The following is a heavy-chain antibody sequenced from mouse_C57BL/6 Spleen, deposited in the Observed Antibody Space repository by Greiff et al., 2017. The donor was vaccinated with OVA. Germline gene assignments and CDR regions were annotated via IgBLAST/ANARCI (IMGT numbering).Heavy chain of an antibody. V-gene: IGHV2-2*01. CDR2: IWSGGST. CDR3: AKGTTAAMDY. CDR1: GFSLTSYG. D-gene: IGHD1-2*01. J-gene: IGHJ4*01. Sequence: VQLQQSGPGLVQPSQSLSITCTVSGFSLTSYGVHWVRQSPGKGLEWLGVIWSGGSTDYNAAFISRLSISKDNSKSQVFFKMNRLQADDTAIYYCAKGTTAAMDYWGQGTSVTVSS.